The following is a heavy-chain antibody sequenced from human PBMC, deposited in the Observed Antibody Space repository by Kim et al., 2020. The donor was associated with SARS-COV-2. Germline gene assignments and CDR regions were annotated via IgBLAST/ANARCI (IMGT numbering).Heavy chain of an antibody. CDR2: ISAYNGNT. V-gene: IGHV1-18*04. CDR3: WVYDSSGYYSSYFDY. CDR1: GYTFTSYG. D-gene: IGHD3-22*01. J-gene: IGHJ4*02. Sequence: ASVKVSCKASGYTFTSYGISWVRQAPGQGLEWMGWISAYNGNTNYAQKLQGRVTMTTDTSTSTAYMELRSLRSDDTAVYYCWVYDSSGYYSSYFDYWGQGTLVTVSS.